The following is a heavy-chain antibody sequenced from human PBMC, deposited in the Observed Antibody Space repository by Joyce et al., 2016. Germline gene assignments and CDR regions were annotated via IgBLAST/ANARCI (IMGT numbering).Heavy chain of an antibody. CDR3: AVRAGTYSFDC. D-gene: IGHD1-1*01. Sequence: EVQLVESGGGLVQPGGSMRLSCVASGLTFSDYGMNWVRQAPGKGMEWVSYINSGSNSIYYADSVKGRFTISRDNAKNSLYLQMNSLGAEDTAVYYCAVRAGTYSFDCWGQGTLVTVSS. CDR1: GLTFSDYG. V-gene: IGHV3-48*04. CDR2: INSGSNSI. J-gene: IGHJ4*02.